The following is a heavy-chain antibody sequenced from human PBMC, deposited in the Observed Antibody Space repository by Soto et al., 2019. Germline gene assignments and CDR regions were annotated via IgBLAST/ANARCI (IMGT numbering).Heavy chain of an antibody. CDR2: FDPEDGET. D-gene: IGHD3-9*01. V-gene: IGHV1-24*01. Sequence: QVQLVQSGAEVKKPGASVKVSCKVSGYTLTELSMHWVRQAPGKGLEWMGGFDPEDGETIYAQKFQGRVTMTEDTSTDTAYMELSSLRSEDTAVYYCATNPDSLTGYYTPNYYYYGMDVWGQGTTVTVSS. CDR1: GYTLTELS. CDR3: ATNPDSLTGYYTPNYYYYGMDV. J-gene: IGHJ6*02.